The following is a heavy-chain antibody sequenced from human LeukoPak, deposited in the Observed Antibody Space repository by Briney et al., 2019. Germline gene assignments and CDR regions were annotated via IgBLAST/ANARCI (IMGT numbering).Heavy chain of an antibody. J-gene: IGHJ4*02. V-gene: IGHV1-2*06. Sequence: ASVKVSCKASGYTFTGYYMHWVRQAPGQGLEWMGRINPNSGGTNYAQKFQGRVTMTRDTSISTAYMELSRLRSDDTAMYYCAREQWLENFDYWGQGTLVTVSS. CDR1: GYTFTGYY. CDR3: AREQWLENFDY. D-gene: IGHD6-19*01. CDR2: INPNSGGT.